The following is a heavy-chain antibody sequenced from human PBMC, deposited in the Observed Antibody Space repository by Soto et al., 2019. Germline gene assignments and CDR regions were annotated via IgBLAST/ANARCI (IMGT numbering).Heavy chain of an antibody. CDR3: ARTIDSGSYLRYFDY. D-gene: IGHD1-26*01. V-gene: IGHV3-30-3*01. J-gene: IGHJ4*02. CDR1: GFTFSSYA. Sequence: VQLVESGGGVVQPGRSLRLSCAASGFTFSSYAMHWVRQAPGKGLEWVAVISYDGSNKYYADSVKGRFTISRDNSKNTLYLQMNSLRAEDTAVYYCARTIDSGSYLRYFDYWGQGTLVTVSS. CDR2: ISYDGSNK.